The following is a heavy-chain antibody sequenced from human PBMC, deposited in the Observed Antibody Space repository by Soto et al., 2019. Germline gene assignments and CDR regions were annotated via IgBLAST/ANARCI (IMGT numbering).Heavy chain of an antibody. CDR2: IYPGDSDT. J-gene: IGHJ4*02. CDR1: GYSFTSYW. V-gene: IGHV5-51*01. CDR3: ARLAYDSSGHFDY. D-gene: IGHD3-22*01. Sequence: GETLKISCKGSGYSFTSYWIGWVCQMPGKGLEWMGIIYPGDSDTRYSPSFQGQVTISADKSISTAYLQWSSLKASDTAMYYCARLAYDSSGHFDYWGQGTLVTVSS.